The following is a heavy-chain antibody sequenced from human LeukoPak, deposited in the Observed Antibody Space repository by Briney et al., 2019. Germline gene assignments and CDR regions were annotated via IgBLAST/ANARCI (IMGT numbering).Heavy chain of an antibody. CDR2: ISGYNGNT. CDR3: ARGLDAASGLANFDY. V-gene: IGHV1-18*01. CDR1: GYTFSYFG. D-gene: IGHD1-1*01. J-gene: IGHJ4*02. Sequence: ASVKVSCKASGYTFSYFGLNWMRQAPGQGLEWMGWISGYNGNTNYAQKSEGRLSLTTDTATSTVYMELTNLTSDDTAVYFCARGLDAASGLANFDYWGQGTRITVSS.